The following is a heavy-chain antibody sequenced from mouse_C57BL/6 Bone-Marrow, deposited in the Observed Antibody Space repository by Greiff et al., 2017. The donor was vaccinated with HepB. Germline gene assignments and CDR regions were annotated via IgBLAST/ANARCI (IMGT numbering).Heavy chain of an antibody. CDR2: IFPGSGST. CDR3: ARSGTTVGGNY. D-gene: IGHD1-1*01. J-gene: IGHJ2*01. Sequence: QVQLKQSGPELVKPGASVKISCKASGYTFTDYYINWVKQRPGQGLEWIGWIFPGSGSTYYNEKFKGKATLTVDKSSSTAYMLLSSLTSEDSAIYFCARSGTTVGGNYWGQGTTLTVSS. CDR1: GYTFTDYY. V-gene: IGHV1-75*01.